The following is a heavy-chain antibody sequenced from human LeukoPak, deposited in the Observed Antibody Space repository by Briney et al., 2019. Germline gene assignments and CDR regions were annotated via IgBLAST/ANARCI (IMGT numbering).Heavy chain of an antibody. CDR1: GYTFTSYA. Sequence: GASVKVSCKASGYTFTSYAMHWVRQAPGQRLEWMGWINAGNGNTKYSQKFQGRVTITRDTSASTAYMELRSLRSDDTAVYYYASHPATGYSSSWYVSYFQHWGQGTLVTVCS. V-gene: IGHV1-3*01. J-gene: IGHJ1*01. CDR3: ASHPATGYSSSWYVSYFQH. D-gene: IGHD6-13*01. CDR2: INAGNGNT.